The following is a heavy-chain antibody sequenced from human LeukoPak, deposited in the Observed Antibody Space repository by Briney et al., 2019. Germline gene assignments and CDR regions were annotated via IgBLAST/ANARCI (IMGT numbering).Heavy chain of an antibody. Sequence: GGSLRLSCAVSGFTSSTYWMHWVRQAPGKGLVWVSRINDDGTYTVYADSVKGRFTISRDNAESTLYLQMNSLRADDTAVYYCGREILEPCKTLEHWGQGTLVTVSS. CDR1: GFTSSTYW. CDR3: GREILEPCKTLEH. CDR2: INDDGTYT. D-gene: IGHD1-1*01. V-gene: IGHV3-74*01. J-gene: IGHJ4*02.